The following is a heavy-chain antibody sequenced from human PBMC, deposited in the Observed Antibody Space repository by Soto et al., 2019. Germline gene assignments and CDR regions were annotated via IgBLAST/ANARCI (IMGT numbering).Heavy chain of an antibody. CDR1: GGSFSGYY. CDR2: INHSGST. D-gene: IGHD2-15*01. CDR3: AEGPNRSGGSGYSGYCQH. Sequence: QVQLQQWGAGLLKPSETLSLTCAVYGGSFSGYYWSWIRQPPGKGLEWIGEINHSGSTNYNPSLNSRVTLSVDAFKNRSSLELSRVTAAETAVYYCAEGPNRSGGSGYSGYCQHWGQGTLVAVSS. J-gene: IGHJ1*01. V-gene: IGHV4-34*01.